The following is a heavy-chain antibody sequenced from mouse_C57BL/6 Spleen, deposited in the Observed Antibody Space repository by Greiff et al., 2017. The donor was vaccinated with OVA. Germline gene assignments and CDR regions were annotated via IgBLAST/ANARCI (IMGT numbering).Heavy chain of an antibody. V-gene: IGHV1-53*01. CDR2: INPSNGGT. CDR3: ARERIYDGYPWFAY. D-gene: IGHD2-3*01. J-gene: IGHJ3*01. Sequence: QVQLQQPGTELVKPGASVKLSCKASGYTFTSYWMHWVKQRPGQGLEWIGNINPSNGGTNYNEKFKSKATLTVDKSSSTAYRQLSSLTSEDSAVYYCARERIYDGYPWFAYWGQGTLVTVSA. CDR1: GYTFTSYW.